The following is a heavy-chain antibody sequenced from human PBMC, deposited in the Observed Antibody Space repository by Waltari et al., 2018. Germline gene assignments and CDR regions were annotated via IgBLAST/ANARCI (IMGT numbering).Heavy chain of an antibody. D-gene: IGHD7-27*01. Sequence: QLQLQESGPGLVKPSETLSLTCTVSGGSISSDYWSWIRQPAGKGLEWIGRMYPSGNTNDHPALKSRVAMSVDTSKNQFSLKLNSVTAADTAVYYCARVRLTGMPYYMDVWGKGTTVTVSS. CDR2: MYPSGNT. V-gene: IGHV4-4*07. J-gene: IGHJ6*03. CDR3: ARVRLTGMPYYMDV. CDR1: GGSISSDY.